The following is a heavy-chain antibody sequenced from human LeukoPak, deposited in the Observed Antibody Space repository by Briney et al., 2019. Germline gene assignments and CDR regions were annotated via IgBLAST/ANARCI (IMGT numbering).Heavy chain of an antibody. CDR3: AKDGILWFGELSREGDY. V-gene: IGHV3-23*01. J-gene: IGHJ4*02. D-gene: IGHD3-10*01. CDR2: ITDSGGDT. CDR1: GFTFSRYA. Sequence: GGSLRLSCVASGFTFSRYAMSWVRQAPGKGLEWVSAITDSGGDTYHADSVQGRFTISRDNSDDTLYMQMNSLRVEDTAVYYCAKDGILWFGELSREGDYWGQGTLVTVSS.